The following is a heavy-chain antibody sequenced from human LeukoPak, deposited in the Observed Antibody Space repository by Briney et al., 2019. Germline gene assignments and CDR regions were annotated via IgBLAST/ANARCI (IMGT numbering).Heavy chain of an antibody. V-gene: IGHV4-59*01. CDR2: IYYSGST. CDR1: GGSISSYY. J-gene: IGHJ4*02. Sequence: PSETLSLTCTVSGGSISSYYWTWIRQPPGKGLEWLGYIYYSGSTSYNPSLKSRVIISLDTSKDQFSLKLSSVTAADTAVYYCAREGGSSWSTFDYWGQGTLVTVSS. D-gene: IGHD6-13*01. CDR3: AREGGSSWSTFDY.